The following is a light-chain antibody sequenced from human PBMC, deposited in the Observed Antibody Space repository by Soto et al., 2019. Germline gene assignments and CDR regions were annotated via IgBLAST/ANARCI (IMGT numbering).Light chain of an antibody. CDR3: QQFAISTT. J-gene: IGKJ1*01. CDR2: DAS. V-gene: IGKV1-5*01. CDR1: HNIERW. Sequence: IQMTQSPSTLSASVGDRVTITCRASHNIERWRAWYQQKPGKAPSLLIFDASTLHSGVPSRFSGSGSGTDFTLTISSLQPDDFATYYCQQFAISTTFGQGTKVEVK.